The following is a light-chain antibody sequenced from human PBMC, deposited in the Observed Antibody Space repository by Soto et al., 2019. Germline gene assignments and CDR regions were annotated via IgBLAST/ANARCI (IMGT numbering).Light chain of an antibody. Sequence: DFVMTQSPDSLAVSLGERATINCKSSQSVLSSSDNKNYLAWFQQKPGQPPKLLIYWASTRKSGVPDRFSGSGSGTDFTLTITILQAEDVAVYYCQKYHSDPITFGQGTRLENK. CDR1: QSVLSSSDNKNY. CDR2: WAS. J-gene: IGKJ5*01. V-gene: IGKV4-1*01. CDR3: QKYHSDPIT.